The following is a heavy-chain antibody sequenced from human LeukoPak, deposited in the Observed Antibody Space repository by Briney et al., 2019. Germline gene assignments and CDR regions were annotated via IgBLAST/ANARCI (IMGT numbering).Heavy chain of an antibody. V-gene: IGHV3-15*01. Sequence: PGGSLRLSCAASGFTFSNAWMSWVRQAPGKGLEWVGRIKSKTDGGTTDYAAPVKGRFTISRDDSKNTLYLQMSSLKTEDTAVYYCTTLYSSSWYSPGYWGQGTLVTVSS. D-gene: IGHD6-13*01. CDR1: GFTFSNAW. CDR3: TTLYSSSWYSPGY. J-gene: IGHJ4*02. CDR2: IKSKTDGGTT.